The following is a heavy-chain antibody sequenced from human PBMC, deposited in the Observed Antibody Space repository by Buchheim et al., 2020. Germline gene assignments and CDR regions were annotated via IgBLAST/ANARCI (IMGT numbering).Heavy chain of an antibody. CDR3: ARFNSGSYYFDY. D-gene: IGHD3-10*01. Sequence: EVQLVESGGGLVQPGGSLRLSCAASGFTFSSYEMNWVRQAPGKGLEWVSYISSSGSTIYYADSVKGRFTISRDNSKNTLYLQMNSLRAEDTAVYYCARFNSGSYYFDYWGQGTL. CDR1: GFTFSSYE. V-gene: IGHV3-48*03. J-gene: IGHJ4*02. CDR2: ISSSGSTI.